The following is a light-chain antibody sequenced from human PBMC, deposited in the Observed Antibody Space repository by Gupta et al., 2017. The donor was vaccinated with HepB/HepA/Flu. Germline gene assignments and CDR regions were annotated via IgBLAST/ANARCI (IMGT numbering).Light chain of an antibody. J-gene: IGLJ2*01. Sequence: QSVLPQPPSASGTPGQRVTISCSGGTSNIGRNSVYWYQQFPGSAPQLLIYRDYQRPSGVPERFSGSKSGTSASLAISGLRAGDEANYYCVAWDDTLSGAVFGGGTKLTVL. CDR1: TSNIGRNS. CDR2: RDY. V-gene: IGLV1-47*01. CDR3: VAWDDTLSGAV.